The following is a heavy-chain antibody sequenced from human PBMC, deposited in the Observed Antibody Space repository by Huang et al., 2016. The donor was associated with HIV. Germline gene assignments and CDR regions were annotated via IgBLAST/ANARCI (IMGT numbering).Heavy chain of an antibody. CDR2: ISSSSSTV. V-gene: IGHV3-11*01. J-gene: IGHJ4*02. D-gene: IGHD4-17*01. CDR3: AREKSTGVDY. Sequence: QVQLVESGGGLVKPGGSLRLSCAASGFTFSDYYMSWIRQAAGKGLEWVAYISSSSSTVYYADSVKGRFTISRDNGENSLYLQMNSLRAEDTALYYCAREKSTGVDYWGQGTLVTVSS. CDR1: GFTFSDYY.